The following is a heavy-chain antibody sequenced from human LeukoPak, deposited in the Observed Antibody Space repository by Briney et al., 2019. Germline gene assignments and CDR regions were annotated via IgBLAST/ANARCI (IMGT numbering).Heavy chain of an antibody. CDR2: ISYDGSNK. V-gene: IGHV3-30*18. CDR1: GFTFSSYG. Sequence: GGSLRLSCAASGFTFSSYGMHWDRQAPGKGLEWVAAISYDGSNKYYADSVKGRFTISRDNSKNTVSLQMNSLRAEGTAVYYCAKVSQVWGQGTMVTVSS. J-gene: IGHJ3*01. CDR3: AKVSQV.